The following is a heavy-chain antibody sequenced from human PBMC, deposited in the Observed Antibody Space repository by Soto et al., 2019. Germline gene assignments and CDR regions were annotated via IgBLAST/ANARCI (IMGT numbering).Heavy chain of an antibody. CDR1: GGTFSSYA. Sequence: QVQLVQSGAEVKKPGSSVKVSCKASGGTFSSYAISWVRQAPGQGLEWMGGIIPIFGTANYAQKFQGRVTITADESTSTAYMELISLRSEDTAVYYCAMGDCGGDCYYYYYYGMDVWGQGTTVTVSS. CDR3: AMGDCGGDCYYYYYYGMDV. J-gene: IGHJ6*02. CDR2: IIPIFGTA. D-gene: IGHD2-21*02. V-gene: IGHV1-69*01.